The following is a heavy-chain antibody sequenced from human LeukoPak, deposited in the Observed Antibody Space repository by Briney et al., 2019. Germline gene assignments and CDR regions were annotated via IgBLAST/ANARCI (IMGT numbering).Heavy chain of an antibody. CDR3: ARDRSSGSYFDY. D-gene: IGHD1-26*01. V-gene: IGHV4-38-2*02. CDR2: IYHSGNT. CDR1: GGSFSGYY. Sequence: SETLSLTCAVYGGSFSGYYWGWIRQPPGKGLEWIGSIYHSGNTYYSPSLKSRVTISLDTSKNHFSLKLSSVTAADTAIYYCARDRSSGSYFDYWGQGTLVTVSS. J-gene: IGHJ4*02.